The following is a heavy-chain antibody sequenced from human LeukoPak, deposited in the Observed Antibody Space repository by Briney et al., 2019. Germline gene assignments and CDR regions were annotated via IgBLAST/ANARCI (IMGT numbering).Heavy chain of an antibody. D-gene: IGHD3-22*01. V-gene: IGHV1-46*01. Sequence: ASVKVSCKASGYTFTSYYMHWVRQAPGQGLEWMGIINPSGGSTSYAQKFQGRVTMTRDTSTSTVYMELSSLRSEDTAVYYCARDSVSSGYYTSSYYFDYWGQGTLVTVSS. J-gene: IGHJ4*02. CDR2: INPSGGST. CDR1: GYTFTSYY. CDR3: ARDSVSSGYYTSSYYFDY.